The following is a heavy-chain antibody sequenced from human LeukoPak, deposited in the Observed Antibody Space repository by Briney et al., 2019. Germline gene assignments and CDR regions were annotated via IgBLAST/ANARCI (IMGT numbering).Heavy chain of an antibody. CDR3: ARDPLVPAARRYFDL. Sequence: PSETLSFTCTVSGGSISSGGYYWSWIRQHPGKGLEWIGYIYYSGSTYYNPSLKSRVTISVDTSKNQFSLKLSSVTAADTAVYYCARDPLVPAARRYFDLWGRGTLVTVSS. CDR1: GGSISSGGYY. CDR2: IYYSGST. D-gene: IGHD2-2*01. J-gene: IGHJ2*01. V-gene: IGHV4-31*03.